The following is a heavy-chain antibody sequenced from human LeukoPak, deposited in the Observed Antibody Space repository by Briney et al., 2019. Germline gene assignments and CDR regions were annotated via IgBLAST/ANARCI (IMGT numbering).Heavy chain of an antibody. Sequence: SETLSLTCTVSGGSISSYYWSWIRQPPGKGLEWIGYIYYSGSTNYNPSLKSRVTISVDTSKNQFSLKLSSVTAADTAVYYCARWGQDSSGYYYDFDCWGQGTLVTVSS. CDR1: GGSISSYY. D-gene: IGHD3-22*01. CDR3: ARWGQDSSGYYYDFDC. CDR2: IYYSGST. V-gene: IGHV4-59*01. J-gene: IGHJ4*02.